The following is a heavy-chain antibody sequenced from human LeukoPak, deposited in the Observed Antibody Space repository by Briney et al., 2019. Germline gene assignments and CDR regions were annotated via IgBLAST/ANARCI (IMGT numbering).Heavy chain of an antibody. CDR1: GGSISSLY. Sequence: SETLSLTCPVSGGSISSLYWSWIRQPPAKGTEWIGYIYYTGSTNYNHSLKSRVTMFVDMSKNQFSLRLSSVTAADTAVYYCARHRAYSSSSPFDYWGQGTLVTVSS. J-gene: IGHJ4*02. D-gene: IGHD6-6*01. CDR2: IYYTGST. V-gene: IGHV4-59*08. CDR3: ARHRAYSSSSPFDY.